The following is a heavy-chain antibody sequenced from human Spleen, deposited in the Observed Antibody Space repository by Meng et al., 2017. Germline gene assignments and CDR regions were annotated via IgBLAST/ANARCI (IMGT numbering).Heavy chain of an antibody. CDR3: ARSFWGNGPIDP. CDR2: ISHTGTT. J-gene: IGHJ5*02. V-gene: IGHV4-34*01. D-gene: IGHD3-16*01. CDR1: GGSFSGYY. Sequence: QVQLQQWGAGLLKPSETLSLTCAVYGGSFSGYYWSWIRQPPGKGLEWIGEISHTGTTNYNPSLKSRVSISVDKSKNQFSLKLSSVTAADTALYYCARSFWGNGPIDPWGQGTLVTVSS.